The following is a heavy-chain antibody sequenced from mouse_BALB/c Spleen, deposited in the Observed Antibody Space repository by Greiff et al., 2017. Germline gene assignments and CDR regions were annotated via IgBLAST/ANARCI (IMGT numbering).Heavy chain of an antibody. J-gene: IGHJ2*01. D-gene: IGHD1-1*01. CDR2: ISDGGSYT. CDR3: ARGYYGDY. CDR1: GFTFSDYY. Sequence: EVKLEESGGGLVKPGGSLKLSCAASGFTFSDYYMYWVRQTPEKRLEWVATISDGGSYTYYPDSVKGRFTISRDNAKNNLYLQMSSLKSEDTAMYYCARGYYGDYWGQGTTLTVAS. V-gene: IGHV5-4*02.